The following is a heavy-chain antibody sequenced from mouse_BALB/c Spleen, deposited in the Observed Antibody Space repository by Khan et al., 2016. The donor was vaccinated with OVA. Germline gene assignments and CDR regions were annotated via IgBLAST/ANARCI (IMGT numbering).Heavy chain of an antibody. J-gene: IGHJ3*01. CDR2: ISDGGSYT. V-gene: IGHV5-4*02. CDR1: GFTFSDYY. D-gene: IGHD1-1*02. Sequence: EVELVVSGGGLVKPGGSLKLSCAASGFTFSDYYMYWVRQTPEKRLEWVATISDGGSYTYYPDSVKGRFTISRDNAKNNLYLQMSSLKSEDTAMYYCARAGYGGFAYWGQGTLVTVSA. CDR3: ARAGYGGFAY.